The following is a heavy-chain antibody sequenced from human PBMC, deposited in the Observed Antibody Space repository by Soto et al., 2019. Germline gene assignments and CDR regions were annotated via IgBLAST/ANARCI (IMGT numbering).Heavy chain of an antibody. CDR2: ISAHNGNT. Sequence: QVHLVQSGAEVKKPGASVKVSCKGSGYAFTTYGITCVRQAPGQGLEWMGWISAHNGNTNYAQTLQGRVTVTRDTSTSTAYMEPRSLRSDDTAVYYCARGRYGDYWGQGALVTVSS. D-gene: IGHD1-1*01. J-gene: IGHJ4*02. V-gene: IGHV1-18*01. CDR3: ARGRYGDY. CDR1: GYAFTTYG.